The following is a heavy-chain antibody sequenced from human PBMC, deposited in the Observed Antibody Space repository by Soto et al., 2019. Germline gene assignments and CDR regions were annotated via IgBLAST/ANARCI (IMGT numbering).Heavy chain of an antibody. Sequence: EVKLVESGGGLVQPGGSLRLSCAASGVTVSNNYMTWVRQAPGKGLELVSSIYSTGNTFYADSGKGRFTISIDNSKNTLYLQMNSLRVEDTAVYYCARNVPVTTLGYWGQGTLVTVSS. CDR3: ARNVPVTTLGY. J-gene: IGHJ4*02. D-gene: IGHD4-17*01. CDR2: IYSTGNT. V-gene: IGHV3-66*01. CDR1: GVTVSNNY.